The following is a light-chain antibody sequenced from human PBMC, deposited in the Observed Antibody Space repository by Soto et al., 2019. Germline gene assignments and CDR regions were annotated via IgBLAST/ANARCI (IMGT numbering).Light chain of an antibody. CDR3: QHYNSYSEA. V-gene: IGKV1-33*01. Sequence: DIQMTQSASSLSASVGDRVTITCQASQVISNYLNWYQQKPGKAPKLLIYDISTLEIGVPSRFSGSGSGTDFTFTITGLQPEDSATYYCQHYNSYSEAVGQGTKVELK. J-gene: IGKJ1*01. CDR1: QVISNY. CDR2: DIS.